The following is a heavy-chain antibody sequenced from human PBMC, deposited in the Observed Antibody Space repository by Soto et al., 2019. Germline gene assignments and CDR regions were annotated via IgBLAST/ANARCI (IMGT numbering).Heavy chain of an antibody. V-gene: IGHV6-1*01. J-gene: IGHJ4*01. CDR3: ARGEQYSGRIFDY. Sequence: SQTLSLTCAITGDSVSSNSAGWGCVRHSPSRGLEWLGRTYYRSKWYYEYAVSVRGRITINPDTSKNQYSLQLNSVTPEDTAVYFCARGEQYSGRIFDYWGQGTLVTVSS. D-gene: IGHD1-26*01. CDR1: GDSVSSNSAG. CDR2: TYYRSKWYY.